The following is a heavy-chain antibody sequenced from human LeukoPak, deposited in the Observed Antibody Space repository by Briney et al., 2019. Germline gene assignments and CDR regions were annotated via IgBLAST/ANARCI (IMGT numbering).Heavy chain of an antibody. CDR3: ATDLGRVRGVIFDY. J-gene: IGHJ4*02. Sequence: GGSLRLSCAASGFTFSSYAMSWVRQAPGKGLEWVSVIYSGGSTYYADSVKGRFTISRDNSKNTLYLQMNSLRAEDTAVYYCATDLGRVRGVIFDYWGQGTLVTVSS. CDR2: IYSGGST. D-gene: IGHD3-10*01. V-gene: IGHV3-53*01. CDR1: GFTFSSYA.